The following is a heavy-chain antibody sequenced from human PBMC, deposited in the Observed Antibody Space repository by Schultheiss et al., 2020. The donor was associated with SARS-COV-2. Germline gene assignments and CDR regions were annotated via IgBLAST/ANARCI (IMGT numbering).Heavy chain of an antibody. J-gene: IGHJ4*02. CDR2: ISYDGSNK. Sequence: GESLKISCSASGFTFSSYAMHWVRQAPGKGLEWVAVISYDGSNKYYADSVKGRFTISRDNAKNSLYLQMNSLRAEDTAVYYCARDLGPYYYDSSGPTGYWGQGTLVTVSS. V-gene: IGHV3-30*07. CDR1: GFTFSSYA. D-gene: IGHD3-22*01. CDR3: ARDLGPYYYDSSGPTGY.